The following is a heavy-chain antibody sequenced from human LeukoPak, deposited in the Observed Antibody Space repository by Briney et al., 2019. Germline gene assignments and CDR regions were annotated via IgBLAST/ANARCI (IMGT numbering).Heavy chain of an antibody. CDR3: ARVSPQYYYDSSGYSDAFDI. Sequence: GASVKVSCKASGYTFTSYDINWVRQATGQGLEWMGWMNPNSGNTGYAQRFQGRVIMTRNTSISTAYMELSSLRSEDTAVYYCARVSPQYYYDSSGYSDAFDIWGQGTMVTVSS. V-gene: IGHV1-8*01. J-gene: IGHJ3*02. CDR1: GYTFTSYD. CDR2: MNPNSGNT. D-gene: IGHD3-22*01.